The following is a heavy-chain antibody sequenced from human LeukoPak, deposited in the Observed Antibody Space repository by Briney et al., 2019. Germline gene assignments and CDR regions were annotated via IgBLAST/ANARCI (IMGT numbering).Heavy chain of an antibody. CDR1: GGSISSSSYY. J-gene: IGHJ5*02. D-gene: IGHD2-8*01. CDR3: ARGATNRGANWFDP. V-gene: IGHV4-39*07. Sequence: SETLSLTCTVSGGSISSSSYYWGWIRQPPGKGLEWIGSIYYSGSTYYNPSRKSRVTISVDTSKNQFSLKLSSVTAADTAVYYCARGATNRGANWFDPWGQGTLVTVSS. CDR2: IYYSGST.